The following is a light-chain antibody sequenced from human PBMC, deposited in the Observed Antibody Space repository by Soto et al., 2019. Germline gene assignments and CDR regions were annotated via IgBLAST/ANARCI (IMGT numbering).Light chain of an antibody. CDR2: GNS. Sequence: QSVLTQPPSVSGAPGQRVTISCTGSSSNIGAGYYVHWYQQLPGKAPKLLIYGNSNRPSGVPDRFSGSKSGTSASLAITGLQAEDEADYYCQSSDNSLGGVVFGGGTKLTVL. CDR3: QSSDNSLGGVV. CDR1: SSNIGAGYY. V-gene: IGLV1-40*01. J-gene: IGLJ2*01.